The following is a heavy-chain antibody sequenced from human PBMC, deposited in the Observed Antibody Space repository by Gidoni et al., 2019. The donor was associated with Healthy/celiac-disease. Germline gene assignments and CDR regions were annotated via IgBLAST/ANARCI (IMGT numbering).Heavy chain of an antibody. V-gene: IGHV3-30*18. CDR1: GFTFSSYG. D-gene: IGHD3-22*01. CDR2: ISYDGSKK. J-gene: IGHJ6*02. CDR3: AKDTYYYDSSGYYDGGMDV. Sequence: QVQLVESGGGVVQPGRSLRLSCAASGFTFSSYGMHWVRQAPGKGLEWVAVISYDGSKKYYADSVKGRFTISRDNSKNTLYLQMNSLRAEDTAVYYCAKDTYYYDSSGYYDGGMDVWGQGTTVTVSS.